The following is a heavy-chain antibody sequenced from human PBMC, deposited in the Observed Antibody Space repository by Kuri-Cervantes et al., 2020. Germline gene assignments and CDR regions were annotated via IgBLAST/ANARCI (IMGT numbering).Heavy chain of an antibody. D-gene: IGHD6-19*01. CDR3: AKDYLSEQWLVLGGYGMDV. CDR1: GFTFSSYG. CDR2: ISYDGSNK. V-gene: IGHV3-30*18. J-gene: IGHJ6*02. Sequence: GESLKIFCAASGFTFSSYGMHWVRQAPGKGLEWVAVISYDGSNKYYADSVKGRFTISRDNSKNTLYLQMNSLRAEDTAVYYCAKDYLSEQWLVLGGYGMDVWGQGTTVTVSS.